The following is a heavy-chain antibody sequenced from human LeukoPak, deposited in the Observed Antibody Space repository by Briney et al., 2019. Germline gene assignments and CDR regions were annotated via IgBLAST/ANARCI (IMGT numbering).Heavy chain of an antibody. CDR1: GGSISSSSYY. CDR3: ARGQSRRFDP. J-gene: IGHJ5*02. V-gene: IGHV4-39*01. Sequence: SETLSLTCTVSGGSISSSSYYWGWIRQPPGKGLEWIGSIYYSGSTYYNPSLKSRVTISVDTSKNQFSLKLSSVTAADTAVYYCARGQSRRFDPWGQGTLVTVSS. CDR2: IYYSGST.